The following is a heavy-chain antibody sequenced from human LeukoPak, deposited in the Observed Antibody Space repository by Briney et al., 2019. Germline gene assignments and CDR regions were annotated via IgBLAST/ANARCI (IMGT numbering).Heavy chain of an antibody. J-gene: IGHJ2*01. CDR1: GASLTY. D-gene: IGHD1-26*01. CDR2: IYNHGRT. V-gene: IGHV4-59*01. CDR3: ARGLAGAHSGAIYSDL. Sequence: SETLSLTCTVSGASLTYWTWIRQPPGKGLEWIGVIYNHGRTEYYPSLKSRVTISFYTSANEVSLKLRSVTAADTAVYYCARGLAGAHSGAIYSDLWGRGTVVTVSS.